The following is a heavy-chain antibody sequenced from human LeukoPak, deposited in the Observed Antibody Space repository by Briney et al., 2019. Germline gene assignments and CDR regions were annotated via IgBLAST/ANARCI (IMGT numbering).Heavy chain of an antibody. CDR2: ISAGDDST. Sequence: GGSLRLSCAASGFTFSSYVMSWVRQTPGKGLEWVSTISAGDDSTYYADSVKGRFTISRDNSKNTLYLQMNSLRAEDTAVYYCAKDRKWLEYFDYWGQGTLVTVSS. J-gene: IGHJ4*02. CDR1: GFTFSSYV. CDR3: AKDRKWLEYFDY. D-gene: IGHD6-19*01. V-gene: IGHV3-23*01.